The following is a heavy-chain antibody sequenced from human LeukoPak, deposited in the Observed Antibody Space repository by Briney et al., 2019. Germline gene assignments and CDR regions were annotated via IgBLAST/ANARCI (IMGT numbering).Heavy chain of an antibody. J-gene: IGHJ4*02. CDR3: ARGRNIVATIIGY. CDR1: GYTFTSYD. D-gene: IGHD5-12*01. Sequence: ASVKVSCKASGYTFTSYDINWVRQATGQGLEWVGWMNPNSGNTGYAQKFQGRVTMTRNTSISTAYMELSSLRSEDTAVYYCARGRNIVATIIGYWGQGTLVTVSS. V-gene: IGHV1-8*01. CDR2: MNPNSGNT.